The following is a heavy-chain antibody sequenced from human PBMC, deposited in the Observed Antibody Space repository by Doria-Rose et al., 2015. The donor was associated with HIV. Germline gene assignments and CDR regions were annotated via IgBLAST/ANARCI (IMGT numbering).Heavy chain of an antibody. Sequence: QWGPVLVKPTETLTLTCTVSGVSLSSPGMGVSWIRQPPGKALEWLANMFSDDERSYKTSLKSRLTISRCTSKSQVVLTMTDMDPVDTATYYCARIKSSRWYHKYYFDFWGQGTLVIVSA. V-gene: IGHV2-26*01. CDR1: GVSLSSPGMG. J-gene: IGHJ4*02. CDR2: MFSDDER. CDR3: ARIKSSRWYHKYYFDF. D-gene: IGHD6-13*01.